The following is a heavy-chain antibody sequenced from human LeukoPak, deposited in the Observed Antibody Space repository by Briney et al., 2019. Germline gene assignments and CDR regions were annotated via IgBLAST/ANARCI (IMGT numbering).Heavy chain of an antibody. CDR2: ILHSGSS. D-gene: IGHD3-3*01. CDR3: AKTRNFWSAYFDY. Sequence: PSETLSLTCGVSGGPITSDTYYWSWIRQPPGKGLEWIGYILHSGSSYYNPSLNSRVTISIDTSKNQFSLKLNSVTAADTAVYYCAKTRNFWSAYFDYWGQGTLVTVSS. V-gene: IGHV4-30-2*01. CDR1: GGPITSDTYY. J-gene: IGHJ4*02.